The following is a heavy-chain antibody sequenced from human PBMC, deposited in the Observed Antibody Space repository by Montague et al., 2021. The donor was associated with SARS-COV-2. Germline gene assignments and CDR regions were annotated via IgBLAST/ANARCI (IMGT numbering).Heavy chain of an antibody. CDR1: GDSISSANYH. Sequence: SETLSLTCNVTGDSISSANYHWAWFRQPPGKGLQWVGSISHSGSAYYNPSLQSRLTISVDMSKRLFSLDVESVAVADTAFYYCARHVGDFWTGLYGDSWGQGTLVTVSS. J-gene: IGHJ4*02. V-gene: IGHV4-39*01. CDR2: ISHSGSA. CDR3: ARHVGDFWTGLYGDS. D-gene: IGHD3-3*01.